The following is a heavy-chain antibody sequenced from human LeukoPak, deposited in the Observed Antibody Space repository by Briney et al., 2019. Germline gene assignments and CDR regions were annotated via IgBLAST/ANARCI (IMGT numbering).Heavy chain of an antibody. J-gene: IGHJ2*01. CDR1: GFTFSAYS. CDR2: IGRGTSGT. CDR3: AREHSYIYGSQYFGL. V-gene: IGHV3-48*01. D-gene: IGHD5-18*01. Sequence: GGSLRLSCAASGFTFSAYSMNWVRQAPGKGPEWLSYIGRGTSGTHYADSVQGRFTISRDDDKNSLYLQMYSLRVEDTAIYYCAREHSYIYGSQYFGLWGRGALVTVSS.